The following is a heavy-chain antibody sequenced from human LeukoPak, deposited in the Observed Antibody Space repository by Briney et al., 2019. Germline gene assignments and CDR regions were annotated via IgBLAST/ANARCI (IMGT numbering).Heavy chain of an antibody. J-gene: IGHJ4*02. Sequence: ASVKVSCKASGYTFTSYGISWVRQAPGQGLEWMGWISAYNDNTNYAQKLQGRVTMTTDTSTSTAYMELRSLRSDDTAVYYCARDLGRYSSGWYGDPLDYWGQGTLVTVS. CDR3: ARDLGRYSSGWYGDPLDY. V-gene: IGHV1-18*01. D-gene: IGHD6-19*01. CDR1: GYTFTSYG. CDR2: ISAYNDNT.